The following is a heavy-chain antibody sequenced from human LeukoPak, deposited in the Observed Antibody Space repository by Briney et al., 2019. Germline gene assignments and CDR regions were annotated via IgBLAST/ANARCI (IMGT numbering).Heavy chain of an antibody. Sequence: SETLSLTCTVSGGSISSYYWSWIRQPPGKGLEWIGYIYYSGSTNYNPSLKSRVTISVDTSKDQFSLKLSSVTAADTAVYYCARARRAAAALDWFDPWGQGTLVTVSS. CDR1: GGSISSYY. V-gene: IGHV4-59*01. CDR2: IYYSGST. D-gene: IGHD6-13*01. CDR3: ARARRAAAALDWFDP. J-gene: IGHJ5*02.